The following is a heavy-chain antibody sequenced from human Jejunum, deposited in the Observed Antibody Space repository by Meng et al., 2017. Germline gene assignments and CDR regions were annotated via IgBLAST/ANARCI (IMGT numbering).Heavy chain of an antibody. Sequence: QVQLVQSGAEVKKPGASVKVSCKASGYTFTGYYMHWVRQAPGQGLEWMGRINPDSGGTNFAQKFQGRVTMTRDTSISTAYMELSRLTSDDTAVYYCARAPDYSDNWFEPWGQGTLVTVSS. CDR2: INPDSGGT. V-gene: IGHV1-2*06. D-gene: IGHD2-15*01. CDR1: GYTFTGYY. J-gene: IGHJ5*02. CDR3: ARAPDYSDNWFEP.